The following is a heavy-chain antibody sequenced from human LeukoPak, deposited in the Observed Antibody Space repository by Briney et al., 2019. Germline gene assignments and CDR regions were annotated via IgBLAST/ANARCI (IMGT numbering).Heavy chain of an antibody. V-gene: IGHV3-30*18. D-gene: IGHD3-22*01. CDR3: AKGDYYDSSVALYGYFDY. Sequence: GGSLRLSCAASGFTFSSYGMHWVRQAPGKGLEWVAVISYDGSNKYYADSVKGRFTISRDNSKNTLYLQMNSLRAEDTAVYYCAKGDYYDSSVALYGYFDYWGQGTLVTVSS. CDR1: GFTFSSYG. CDR2: ISYDGSNK. J-gene: IGHJ4*02.